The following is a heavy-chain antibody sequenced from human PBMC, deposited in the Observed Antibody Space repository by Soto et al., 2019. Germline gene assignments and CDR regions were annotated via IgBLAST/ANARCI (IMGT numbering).Heavy chain of an antibody. V-gene: IGHV4-39*01. CDR1: GRSISSSSYY. CDR2: IYYSGST. CDR3: ARLLGMAGTFHYYYGMDV. J-gene: IGHJ6*02. Sequence: SETLSLTCTVSGRSISSSSYYWGWIRQPPGKGLEWIGSIYYSGSTYYNPSLKSRVTISVDTSKNQFSLKLSSVTAADTAVYYCARLLGMAGTFHYYYGMDVWGQGTTVT. D-gene: IGHD6-19*01.